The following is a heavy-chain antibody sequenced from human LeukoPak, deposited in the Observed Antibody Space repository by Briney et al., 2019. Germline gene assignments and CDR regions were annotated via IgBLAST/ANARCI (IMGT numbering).Heavy chain of an antibody. V-gene: IGHV3-21*01. CDR3: ARDDDVSAAVIPGYFDS. J-gene: IGHJ4*02. D-gene: IGHD2-2*01. Sequence: PGGSLRLSCAASGFTFSSYTMNWVRQAPGKGLEWVSSVTSSSTYIYYAESVKGRFAISRDNAKNSLYLQMDSLRPEDTAVYYCARDDDVSAAVIPGYFDSWGQGTLVTVSS. CDR2: VTSSSTYI. CDR1: GFTFSSYT.